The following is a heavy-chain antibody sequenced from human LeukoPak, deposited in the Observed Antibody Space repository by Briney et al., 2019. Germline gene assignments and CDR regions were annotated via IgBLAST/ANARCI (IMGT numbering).Heavy chain of an antibody. D-gene: IGHD3/OR15-3a*01. CDR1: GLTFSSYW. CDR2: IKQDGSEE. J-gene: IGHJ4*02. CDR3: VKDWTYSFED. Sequence: GRSLRLSCAASGLTFSSYWMSWVRQAPGKGLEWVANIKQDGSEENYVDSVKGRFTISRDNAKNSLYLQMNSLRVEDTAVYYCVKDWTYSFEDWGQGTLVTVSS. V-gene: IGHV3-7*04.